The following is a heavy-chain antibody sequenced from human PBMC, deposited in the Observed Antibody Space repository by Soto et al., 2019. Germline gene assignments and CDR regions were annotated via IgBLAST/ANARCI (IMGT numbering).Heavy chain of an antibody. CDR2: ISGSGNKT. Sequence: GGSLRLSCGVSGFTFSTYAMSWVRQAPGKGLEWVSAISGSGNKTFYADSVKGRFTISRDNAKNSLYLQMNSLRAEDTAWYYGAKVGITGTAPRAFDIWGQGTMVTV. D-gene: IGHD1-20*01. CDR3: AKVGITGTAPRAFDI. V-gene: IGHV3-23*01. J-gene: IGHJ3*02. CDR1: GFTFSTYA.